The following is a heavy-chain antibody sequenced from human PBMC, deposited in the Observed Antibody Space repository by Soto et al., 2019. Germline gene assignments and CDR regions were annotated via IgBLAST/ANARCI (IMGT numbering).Heavy chain of an antibody. CDR2: IIPIFGTA. D-gene: IGHD3-22*01. CDR3: ARDRGPSSGYYPYWFDP. J-gene: IGHJ5*02. Sequence: QVQLVQSGAEVKKPGSSVKVSCKASGGTFSSYAITWVRQAPGQGLEWMGGIIPIFGTANYAQKLQGRVTITADESTSTAYMELSSLRSEDTAVYYCARDRGPSSGYYPYWFDPGGQGTLVTVSS. CDR1: GGTFSSYA. V-gene: IGHV1-69*12.